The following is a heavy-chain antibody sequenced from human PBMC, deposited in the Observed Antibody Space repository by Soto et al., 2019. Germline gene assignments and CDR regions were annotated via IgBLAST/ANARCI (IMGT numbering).Heavy chain of an antibody. CDR2: ISGSGGCT. CDR3: ATNVRISSRPVYFDY. D-gene: IGHD6-6*01. J-gene: IGHJ4*02. CDR1: GFTFSTYA. Sequence: GGSLRLSCAASGFTFSTYAMSWVRQAPGRGLEWVSSISGSGGCTYYADSVKGRFTISRDSSKNTLYLQMNSPRAEDTAVYYCATNVRISSRPVYFDYWGQGILVTVSS. V-gene: IGHV3-23*01.